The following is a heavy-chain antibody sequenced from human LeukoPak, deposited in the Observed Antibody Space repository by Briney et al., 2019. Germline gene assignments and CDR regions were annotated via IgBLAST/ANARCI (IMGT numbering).Heavy chain of an antibody. D-gene: IGHD6-6*01. J-gene: IGHJ4*02. CDR1: GFAVGNSY. CDR2: ISSSSSYI. Sequence: GGSLRLSCAASGFAVGNSYMTWVRQAPGKGLEWVSSISSSSSYIYYADSVKGRFTISRDNAKNSLYLQMNSLRAEDTAVYYCARASSSSSFDYWGQGTLVTVSS. CDR3: ARASSSSSFDY. V-gene: IGHV3-21*01.